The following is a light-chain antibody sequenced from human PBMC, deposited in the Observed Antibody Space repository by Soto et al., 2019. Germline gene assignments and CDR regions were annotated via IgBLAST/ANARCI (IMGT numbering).Light chain of an antibody. Sequence: QSVLARPASVSGSPGQSITFSCTGSSSDFDSNNLVSWYQQHPGKAPKLIIYEVSKRPSGISNRFSGSMSGNTASLTISGLQIEDEGDYFCCSYVGIWLFGGGTKLTVL. CDR2: EVS. V-gene: IGLV2-23*02. J-gene: IGLJ3*02. CDR3: CSYVGIWL. CDR1: SSDFDSNNL.